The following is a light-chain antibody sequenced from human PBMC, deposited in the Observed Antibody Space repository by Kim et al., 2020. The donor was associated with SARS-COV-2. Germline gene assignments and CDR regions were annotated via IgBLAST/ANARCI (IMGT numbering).Light chain of an antibody. J-gene: IGKJ1*01. CDR1: QTVSSN. Sequence: EVVMTQSPATLSVSPGEGATLSCRASQTVSSNLAWYQQKPGQSPRLLIYGASTRANGIPARFSGSGSGTEFTLTIRSLQSEDFAVYYCQQYNKWPQTFGQGTKVEIK. V-gene: IGKV3-15*01. CDR2: GAS. CDR3: QQYNKWPQT.